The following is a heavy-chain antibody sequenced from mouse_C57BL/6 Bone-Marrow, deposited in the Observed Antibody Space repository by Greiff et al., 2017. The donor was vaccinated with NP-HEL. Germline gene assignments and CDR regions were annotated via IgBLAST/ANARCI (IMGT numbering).Heavy chain of an antibody. CDR2: INPGSGGT. CDR1: GYAFTNYL. D-gene: IGHD2-3*01. V-gene: IGHV1-54*01. J-gene: IGHJ2*01. CDR3: ARWLLREDY. Sequence: QVQLQQSGAELVRPGASVKVSCKASGYAFTNYLIEWVKQRPGQGLEWIGVINPGSGGTNYNEKFKGKATLTADKSSSTAYMQLSSLTSEDSAVYFCARWLLREDYWGPGTTLTVSS.